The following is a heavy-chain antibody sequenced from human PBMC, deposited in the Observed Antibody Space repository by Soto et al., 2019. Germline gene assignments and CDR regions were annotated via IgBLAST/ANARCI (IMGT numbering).Heavy chain of an antibody. CDR3: ARSGNVGAVDY. V-gene: IGHV6-1*01. J-gene: IGHJ4*02. CDR2: TYYRSKWYN. D-gene: IGHD1-26*01. Sequence: SQTLSLTCAISGDSVSSKSAALNWIRQSPSRGLEWLGRTYYRSKWYNEYAVSVKSRITVNPDTSKNQFSLQLNSMTPEDTAVYYCARSGNVGAVDYWGQGTLVTVSS. CDR1: GDSVSSKSAA.